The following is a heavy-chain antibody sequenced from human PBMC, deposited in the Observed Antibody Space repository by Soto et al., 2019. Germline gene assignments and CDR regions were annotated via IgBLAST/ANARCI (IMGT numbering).Heavy chain of an antibody. D-gene: IGHD2-8*01. CDR1: GFTFNHYA. Sequence: GSLRLSCAASGFTFNHYAMSWVRQAPGKGLEWVSIIIANGGTFYADSVKGRFTIARDNSKNTVYLQMSSLRVEDTAISYCAKDYTGASRPSSVILFVYWGQGALVTASS. CDR2: IIANGGT. V-gene: IGHV3-23*01. J-gene: IGHJ4*02. CDR3: AKDYTGASRPSSVILFVY.